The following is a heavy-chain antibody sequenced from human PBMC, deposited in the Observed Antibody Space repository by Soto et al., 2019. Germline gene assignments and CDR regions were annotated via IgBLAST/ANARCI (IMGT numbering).Heavy chain of an antibody. Sequence: SETLSLTCTVSGGSINSYYWSWIRQPPGKGLEWIGYVYYTGSTNYNPSLKSRVTIPVDTSKNQFSLRLSSVTAADTAVYYCARYYCTSTTCFYFDYWGQGTLVTVSS. CDR2: VYYTGST. D-gene: IGHD2-2*01. V-gene: IGHV4-59*01. J-gene: IGHJ4*02. CDR3: ARYYCTSTTCFYFDY. CDR1: GGSINSYY.